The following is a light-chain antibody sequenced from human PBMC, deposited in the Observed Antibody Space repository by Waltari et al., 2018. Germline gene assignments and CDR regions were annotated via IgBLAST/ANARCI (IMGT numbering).Light chain of an antibody. J-gene: IGLJ3*02. V-gene: IGLV2-11*01. CDR1: SSDVGGYNS. CDR3: CSYAGNYLRV. CDR2: NVS. Sequence: QSALTQPRSLSGSPRQSVTISCTGTSSDVGGYNSVSWYQPYPGRAPKVVIYNVSKRPSGVPDRFSGSKSGNTASLTISGLQAEDEADYYCCSYAGNYLRVFGGGTRLTVL.